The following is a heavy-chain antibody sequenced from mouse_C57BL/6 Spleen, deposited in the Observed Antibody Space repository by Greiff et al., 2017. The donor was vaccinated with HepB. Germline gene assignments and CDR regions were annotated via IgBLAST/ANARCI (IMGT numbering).Heavy chain of an antibody. CDR2: INPSNGGT. V-gene: IGHV1-53*01. D-gene: IGHD2-4*01. CDR1: GYTFTSYW. J-gene: IGHJ2*01. Sequence: QVQLQQSGTELVKPGASVKLSCKASGYTFTSYWMHWVKQRPGQGLEWIGYINPSNGGTNSNEKFKSQATLTEDKSSSTAYMQLSSLTSEDSAVYYCARDDDYDGYYFDDWGQGTTLTVSS. CDR3: ARDDDYDGYYFDD.